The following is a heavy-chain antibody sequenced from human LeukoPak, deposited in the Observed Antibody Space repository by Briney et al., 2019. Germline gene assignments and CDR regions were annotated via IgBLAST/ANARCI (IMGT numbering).Heavy chain of an antibody. J-gene: IGHJ4*02. CDR1: GFSFSSYE. D-gene: IGHD3-22*01. V-gene: IGHV3-48*03. CDR2: ISSSGSTI. Sequence: GGSLRLSCAASGFSFSSYEMNWVRQAPGKGLEWVSYISSSGSTIYYADSVKGRFTISRDNAKNSLYLQMNSLRAEDTAVYYCARGLGLYDNSGYAFDFWGQGTQVSVSS. CDR3: ARGLGLYDNSGYAFDF.